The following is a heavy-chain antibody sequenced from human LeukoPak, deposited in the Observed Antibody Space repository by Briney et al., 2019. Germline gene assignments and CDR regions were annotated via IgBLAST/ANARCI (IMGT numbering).Heavy chain of an antibody. J-gene: IGHJ3*02. Sequence: PSETLSLTCAVYGGSFSGYYWSWIRQPPGKGLEWIGEINHSGSTNYNPSLKSRVTISVDTSKNQFSLKLSSVTAADTAVYYCARHASFPRPYYDFWSGPPYDTWGQGTMVTVSS. CDR1: GGSFSGYY. CDR3: ARHASFPRPYYDFWSGPPYDT. V-gene: IGHV4-34*01. CDR2: INHSGST. D-gene: IGHD3-3*01.